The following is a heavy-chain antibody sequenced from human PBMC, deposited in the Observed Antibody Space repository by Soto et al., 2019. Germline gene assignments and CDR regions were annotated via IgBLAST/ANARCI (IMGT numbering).Heavy chain of an antibody. J-gene: IGHJ6*03. Sequence: GGSLRLSCAASGFTFSSYAMSWVRQAPGKGLEWVSAISGSGGSTYYADSVKGRFTISRDNSKNTLYLQMNSLRAEDTAVYYCAIRGYSYGTHYYYYYMDVWGKGTTVTVSS. V-gene: IGHV3-23*01. D-gene: IGHD5-18*01. CDR1: GFTFSSYA. CDR3: AIRGYSYGTHYYYYYMDV. CDR2: ISGSGGST.